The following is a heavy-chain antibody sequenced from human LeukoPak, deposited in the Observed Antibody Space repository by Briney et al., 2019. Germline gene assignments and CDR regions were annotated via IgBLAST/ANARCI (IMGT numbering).Heavy chain of an antibody. CDR3: AKEGYDILTGYRTNCFDP. V-gene: IGHV3-23*01. J-gene: IGHJ5*02. Sequence: GGSLRLSCEVSGFTFRIYAMTWVRQAPGKGLEWVSTFTNHHTTYYTDSVKGRFTISRDNSKNTLYLQMDSVRPEDTAVYYCAKEGYDILTGYRTNCFDPWGQGTLVTVSS. CDR2: FTNHHTT. CDR1: GFTFRIYA. D-gene: IGHD3-9*01.